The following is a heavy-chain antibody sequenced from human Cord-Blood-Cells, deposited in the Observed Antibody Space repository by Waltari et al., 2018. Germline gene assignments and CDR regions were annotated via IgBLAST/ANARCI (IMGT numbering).Heavy chain of an antibody. CDR1: GFTFSSYA. V-gene: IGHV3-64*07. CDR2: ISSNGGST. D-gene: IGHD6-13*01. Sequence: EVQLVESGGGLVQPGGSLRLSCAASGFTFSSYAMHWVRQAPGKGLEYVSAISSNGGSTYYADSVKGRVTISRDNSKNTLYLQMGSLRAEDMAVYYCARARGAGTAFDIWGQGTMVTVSS. CDR3: ARARGAGTAFDI. J-gene: IGHJ3*02.